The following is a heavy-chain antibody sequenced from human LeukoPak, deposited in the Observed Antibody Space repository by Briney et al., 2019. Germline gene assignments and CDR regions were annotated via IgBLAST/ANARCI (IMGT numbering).Heavy chain of an antibody. J-gene: IGHJ6*03. V-gene: IGHV3-48*01. Sequence: GSLRLSCAASGFTFSSYSMNWVRQAPGKGLEWVSYISSSSSTIYYADSVKGRFTISRDNAKNSLYLQMNGLRAEDTAVYYCARVGVRPEDYYYYYYMDVWGKGTTVTVSS. CDR2: ISSSSSTI. CDR1: GFTFSSYS. D-gene: IGHD1-1*01. CDR3: ARVGVRPEDYYYYYYMDV.